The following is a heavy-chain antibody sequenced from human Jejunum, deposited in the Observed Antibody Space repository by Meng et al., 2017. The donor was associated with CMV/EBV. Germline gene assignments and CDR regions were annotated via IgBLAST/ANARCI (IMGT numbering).Heavy chain of an antibody. CDR1: GVTFTTYG. CDR2: IIPVLGVA. CDR3: AYVGAFTYGYEY. V-gene: IGHV1-69*04. Sequence: CKTSGVTFTTYGITWVRQVPGQGLEWMGRIIPVLGVAHYAQKFQGRVTITADKSTGTGYMELRSLRSGDTAVYFCAYVGAFTYGYEYWGQGSLVTVSS. J-gene: IGHJ4*02. D-gene: IGHD5-24*01.